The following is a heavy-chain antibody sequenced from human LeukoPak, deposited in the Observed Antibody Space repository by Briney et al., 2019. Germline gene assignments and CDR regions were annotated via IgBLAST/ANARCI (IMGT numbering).Heavy chain of an antibody. V-gene: IGHV3-53*01. Sequence: GGSLRLSCEASGFTFSSNYMSWVRQAPGKGLEWVSVIYSGGSTYYADSVKGRFTISRDNSKNTLYLQMNSLRAEDTAVYYCATHSQNYYDSSGYYYPSGRFDYWGQGTLVTVSS. CDR1: GFTFSSNY. CDR2: IYSGGST. CDR3: ATHSQNYYDSSGYYYPSGRFDY. D-gene: IGHD3-22*01. J-gene: IGHJ4*02.